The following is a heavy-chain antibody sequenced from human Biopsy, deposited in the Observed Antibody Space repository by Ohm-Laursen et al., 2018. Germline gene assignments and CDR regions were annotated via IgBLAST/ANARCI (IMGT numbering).Heavy chain of an antibody. CDR1: GDSISSSTYY. J-gene: IGHJ4*02. D-gene: IGHD4/OR15-4a*01. CDR2: IRNT. V-gene: IGHV4-39*01. Sequence: GTLSLTCSVSGDSISSSTYYWGWIRQPPGKGLEWIGTIRNTYFRTSLKSRFTMSENTSKNHFSLKLSSVTAADTGVYYCAQTRNDYGGFYFDYWGRGTLVTVSS. CDR3: AQTRNDYGGFYFDY.